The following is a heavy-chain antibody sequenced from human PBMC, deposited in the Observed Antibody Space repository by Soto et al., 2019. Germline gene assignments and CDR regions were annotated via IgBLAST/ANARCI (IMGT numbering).Heavy chain of an antibody. J-gene: IGHJ6*02. CDR1: GDSISSGNYR. CDR2: IYSTGTT. Sequence: QLQLQESGPGLLKPSETLSLTCTVSGDSISSGNYRWGWVRQTPGKGLEWIGNIYSTGTTYYNPLLKSRATISGDTSKNQFSLKLSIVTAADTAVYYCTSRLGYGYAMDVWGQGTAVTVSS. CDR3: TSRLGYGYAMDV. V-gene: IGHV4-39*01. D-gene: IGHD1-1*01.